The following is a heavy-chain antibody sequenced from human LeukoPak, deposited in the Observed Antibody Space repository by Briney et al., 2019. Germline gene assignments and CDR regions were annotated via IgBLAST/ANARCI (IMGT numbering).Heavy chain of an antibody. D-gene: IGHD3-9*01. CDR2: INPNSGGT. V-gene: IGHV1-2*02. CDR3: AREYYDILTGYYALVHY. CDR1: GYTFTGYY. Sequence: ASVKVSCKASGYTFTGYYMHWVRQAPGQGLEWMGWINPNSGGTNYAQKFQGRVTMTRDTSISTAYMELSRLRSDDTAVYYCAREYYDILTGYYALVHYWGQGTLVTVSS. J-gene: IGHJ4*02.